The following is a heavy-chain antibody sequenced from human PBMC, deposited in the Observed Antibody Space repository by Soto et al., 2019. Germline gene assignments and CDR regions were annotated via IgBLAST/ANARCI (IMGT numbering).Heavy chain of an antibody. Sequence: EVQLVESGGGLVKPGGSLRLSCAASGFTFSSYSMNWVRQAPGKGLEWVSSISSSSSYIYYADSVKGRFTISRDNAKNPLDRQMNSLGAEGTAVDYCARLFITIPPTSHDYWGQGNLVTVSS. CDR1: GFTFSSYS. CDR3: ARLFITIPPTSHDY. D-gene: IGHD3-10*01. J-gene: IGHJ4*02. CDR2: ISSSSSYI. V-gene: IGHV3-21*01.